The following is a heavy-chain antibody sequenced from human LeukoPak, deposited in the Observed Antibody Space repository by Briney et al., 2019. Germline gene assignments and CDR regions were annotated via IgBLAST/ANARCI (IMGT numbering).Heavy chain of an antibody. V-gene: IGHV3-72*01. CDR1: GFTLSDHY. CDR2: TRNKANSYTT. D-gene: IGHD2-21*02. CDR3: ATSVVPATPFDY. Sequence: GGSLRLSCAASGFTLSDHYMDCVRQAPGEGLEWVGRTRNKANSYTTEYAASVEGRFTISRDDSKNSMFLHMNSLKTEDTAMYYCATSVVPATPFDYWGQGTLVTVSS. J-gene: IGHJ4*02.